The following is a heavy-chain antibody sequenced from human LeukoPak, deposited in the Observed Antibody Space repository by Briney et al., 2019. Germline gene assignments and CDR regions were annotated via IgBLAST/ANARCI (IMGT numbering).Heavy chain of an antibody. J-gene: IGHJ4*02. CDR3: AREAEWASSWVDY. D-gene: IGHD6-13*01. CDR2: IFYTGNT. CDR1: GGSISPYY. Sequence: PSETLSLTCTVSGGSISPYYWSWIRQPPGKGLEWIGYIFYTGNTNYIPSLKSRVTISVDTSRNQFSLKLSSVTAADTAVYYCAREAEWASSWVDYWGQGTLVTVSS. V-gene: IGHV4-59*12.